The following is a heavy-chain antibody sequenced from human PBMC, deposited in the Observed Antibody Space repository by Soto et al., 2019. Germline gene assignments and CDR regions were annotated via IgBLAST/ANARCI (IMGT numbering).Heavy chain of an antibody. D-gene: IGHD3-3*01. J-gene: IGHJ4*02. CDR1: GFTFSTYA. Sequence: EVQLLESGGGLVQPGGSLRLSCAASGFTFSTYAMTWVRQAPGKGLEWVSALSGNSGTTYSAGSVKGRFTISRDNSRNTLYLQMSSLRAEDTALYFCAKGSKFTIFSPNDYWGQGTLVTVSS. V-gene: IGHV3-23*01. CDR2: LSGNSGTT. CDR3: AKGSKFTIFSPNDY.